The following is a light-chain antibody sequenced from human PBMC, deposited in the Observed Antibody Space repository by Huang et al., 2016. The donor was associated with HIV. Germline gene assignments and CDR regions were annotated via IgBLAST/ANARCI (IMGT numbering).Light chain of an antibody. CDR3: QQYNNWPPLT. J-gene: IGKJ4*01. CDR1: QSVSNN. CDR2: GAY. V-gene: IGKV3-15*01. Sequence: EIMMTQSPATLSVSPGQRAALSCRASQSVSNNLAWYQQKPGQAPRLLLYGAYTRATGSPAKFSGSGSGTEFTLTISSLQSEDFAIYYCQQYNNWPPLTFGGGTKVEIK.